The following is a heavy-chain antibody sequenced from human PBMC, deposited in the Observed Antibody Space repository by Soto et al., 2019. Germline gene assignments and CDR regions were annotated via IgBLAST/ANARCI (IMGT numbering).Heavy chain of an antibody. J-gene: IGHJ4*02. CDR3: ASYRGSYALDY. Sequence: QFQLLQSGAAVNKPGSSFNVSCMASVYTFTCAGISWVRQAPGPGLEWMGWISAYNGNTNYAQKLQGRVTMTTDTSTSTAYMELRSLRFDDTAVYYCASYRGSYALDYWGQGTLVNVSS. CDR2: ISAYNGNT. V-gene: IGHV1-18*01. D-gene: IGHD1-26*01. CDR1: VYTFTCAG.